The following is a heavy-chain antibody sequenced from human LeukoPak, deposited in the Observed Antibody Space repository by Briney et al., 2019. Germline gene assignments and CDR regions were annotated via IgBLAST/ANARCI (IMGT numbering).Heavy chain of an antibody. Sequence: SETLSLTCTVSGGSISSYYWSWIRQPPGKGLEWIGYIYYSGSTNYNPSLKSRVTISVDTSKNQFSLKLSSVTAADTAVYYCARGDQYYYDSSGYSGYYGMDGWGQGTTVTVSS. D-gene: IGHD3-22*01. V-gene: IGHV4-59*01. CDR2: IYYSGST. CDR3: ARGDQYYYDSSGYSGYYGMDG. J-gene: IGHJ6*02. CDR1: GGSISSYY.